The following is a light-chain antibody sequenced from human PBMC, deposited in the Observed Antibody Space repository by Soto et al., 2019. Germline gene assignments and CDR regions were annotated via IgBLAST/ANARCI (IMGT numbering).Light chain of an antibody. CDR1: QSISRW. CDR3: QQYNSYWT. Sequence: QSPATLSLSPGDRATLSCRASQSISRWLAWYQQKPGKAPKLLIYKASSLESGVPPRLSGSGSGTEFTLTIRSLQPDDFATYYCQQYNSYWTFGQGTKVDIK. V-gene: IGKV1-5*03. CDR2: KAS. J-gene: IGKJ1*01.